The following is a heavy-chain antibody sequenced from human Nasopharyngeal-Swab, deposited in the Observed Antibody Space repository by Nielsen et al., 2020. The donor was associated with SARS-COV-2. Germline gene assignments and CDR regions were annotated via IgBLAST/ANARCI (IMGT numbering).Heavy chain of an antibody. Sequence: ASVKVSCKASGYTFTVYGIHWVRQAPGQRPEWMGWINSGNGYTKNSQKFQDRVTISRDTSASTVYMELSSLRSEDTAVYYCAGSADSSSWYLANWGQGTLVTVSS. CDR1: GYTFTVYG. D-gene: IGHD6-13*01. V-gene: IGHV1-3*01. CDR2: INSGNGYT. CDR3: AGSADSSSWYLAN. J-gene: IGHJ4*02.